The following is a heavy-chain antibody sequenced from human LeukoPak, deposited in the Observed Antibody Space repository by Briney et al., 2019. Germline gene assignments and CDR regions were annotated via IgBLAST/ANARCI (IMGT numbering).Heavy chain of an antibody. CDR1: GYTFTSYA. CDR3: ARGVLLWFGELLGHFDY. J-gene: IGHJ4*02. CDR2: INAGNGNT. D-gene: IGHD3-10*01. Sequence: GASVKVSCKASGYTFTSYAMHWVRQAPGQGLEWMGWINAGNGNTKYSQKFQGRVTITRDTSASTAYMELSSRRSEDTAVYYCARGVLLWFGELLGHFDYWGQGTLVTVSS. V-gene: IGHV1-3*01.